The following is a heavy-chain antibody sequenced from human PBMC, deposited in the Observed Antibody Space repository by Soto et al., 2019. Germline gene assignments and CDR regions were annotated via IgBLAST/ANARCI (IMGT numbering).Heavy chain of an antibody. V-gene: IGHV3-23*01. CDR1: GFTFSSYA. CDR3: ASPKGQYSYGYEPSYFDY. Sequence: GGSLRLSCAASGFTFSSYAMSWVRQAPGKGLEWVSAISGSGGSTYYEDSVKGRFTISRDNSKNTLYLQMNSLRAEDTAVYYCASPKGQYSYGYEPSYFDYWGQGTLVTVSS. J-gene: IGHJ4*02. CDR2: ISGSGGST. D-gene: IGHD5-18*01.